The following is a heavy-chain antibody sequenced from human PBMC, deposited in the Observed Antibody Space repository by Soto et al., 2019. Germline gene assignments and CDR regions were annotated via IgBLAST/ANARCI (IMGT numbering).Heavy chain of an antibody. D-gene: IGHD2-8*02. V-gene: IGHV5-51*01. J-gene: IGHJ4*02. CDR1: GYSFTNYW. CDR3: ASSVLVTSTMNYFDL. CDR2: IYPGDSDT. Sequence: GESLKISCKGSGYSFTNYWIGWVRQMPGKGLEWMGIIYPGDSDTRYSPSFQGQVTISADKSISTAYLQWSSLKASDTAIYFCASSVLVTSTMNYFDLWGQGTLVTVSS.